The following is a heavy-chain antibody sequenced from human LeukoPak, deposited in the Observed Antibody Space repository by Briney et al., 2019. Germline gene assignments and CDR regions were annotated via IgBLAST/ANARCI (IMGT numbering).Heavy chain of an antibody. V-gene: IGHV4-4*07. J-gene: IGHJ6*03. CDR1: GNSFGDYY. CDR3: ARTTEGYCRGRSCYSYYYMDV. D-gene: IGHD2-15*01. Sequence: TSETLSLTCTVSGNSFGDYYWSWIRQPAGKGLEWIGRIYTSGSTTYNPSLKSRVTMSVDTSKSQFSLNLMSVTAADTAVYYCARTTEGYCRGRSCYSYYYMDVWGKGTTVTVSS. CDR2: IYTSGST.